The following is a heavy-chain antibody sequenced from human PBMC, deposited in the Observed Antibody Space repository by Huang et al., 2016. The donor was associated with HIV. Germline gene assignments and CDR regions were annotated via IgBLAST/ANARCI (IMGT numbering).Heavy chain of an antibody. CDR2: ILYDGSNK. J-gene: IGHJ1*01. V-gene: IGHV3-30*03. CDR1: GFTFSSYG. D-gene: IGHD6-19*01. CDR3: ALKGDSSGWEYFRH. Sequence: QVQLVESGGGVVQPGRSLRLSCAASGFTFSSYGRHWVRQAPGKGLEWVAVILYDGSNKYYADSGKGRFTISRDNSKNTLYLQMNSLKTEDTAVYYCALKGDSSGWEYFRHWGQGTLVTVSS.